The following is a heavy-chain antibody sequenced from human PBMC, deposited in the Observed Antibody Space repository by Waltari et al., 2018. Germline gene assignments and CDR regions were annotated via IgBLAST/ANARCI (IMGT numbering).Heavy chain of an antibody. Sequence: EVQLVDSGGGLVQPGGSLRLSCAASGFTFTYYWMSWVRQAPGKGAELLANIKQDGSAKDYVDSLKGRFTISRDNAKNSLYLQMNSLTAEDTAVYYCARTIGGGAFDLWGQGTMVTVSS. CDR2: IKQDGSAK. CDR3: ARTIGGGAFDL. D-gene: IGHD3-9*01. V-gene: IGHV3-7*01. CDR1: GFTFTYYW. J-gene: IGHJ3*01.